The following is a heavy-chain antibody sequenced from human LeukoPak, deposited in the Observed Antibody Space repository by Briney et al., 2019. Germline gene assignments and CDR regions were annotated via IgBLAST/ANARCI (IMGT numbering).Heavy chain of an antibody. V-gene: IGHV4-39*01. J-gene: IGHJ6*04. CDR1: GGSISSSSYY. Sequence: SETLSLTCTVSGGSISSSSYYWGWIRQPPGKGLEWIGSIYYSGSTYYNPSLKSRVTISVDTSKNQFSLKLSSVTAADTAVYYCARQGIRVLRFLEWLFEVDVWGKGTTVTVSS. CDR2: IYYSGST. CDR3: ARQGIRVLRFLEWLFEVDV. D-gene: IGHD3-3*01.